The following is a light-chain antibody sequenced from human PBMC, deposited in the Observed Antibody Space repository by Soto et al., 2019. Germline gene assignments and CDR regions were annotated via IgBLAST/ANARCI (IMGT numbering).Light chain of an antibody. CDR3: SSYTSSSTWV. V-gene: IGLV2-14*01. J-gene: IGLJ3*02. CDR1: SSDVGGYND. CDR2: DVR. Sequence: QSVLTQPASVSGSPGQSITISCTGTSSDVGGYNDVSWYQQHPGKAPKHMIYDVRNRPSGVSNRFSGSKSGNTASLTISGLQAEDEADYYCSSYTSSSTWVFGGGTKLTVL.